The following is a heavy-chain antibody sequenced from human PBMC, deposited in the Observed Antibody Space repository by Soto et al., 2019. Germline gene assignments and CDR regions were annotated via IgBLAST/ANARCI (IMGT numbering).Heavy chain of an antibody. D-gene: IGHD3-10*01. J-gene: IGHJ5*02. Sequence: QVQLQESGPGLVKPSQTLSLTCTVSGGSISSGGYYWSWIRQHPGKGLEWIGYIYYSGSTYYNPSLERRVTITTDTYKNLFSLELSCVTPADTAVYYCARVSLWLRWPYNWFDPWGQGTMVTVSS. CDR2: IYYSGST. V-gene: IGHV4-31*03. CDR3: ARVSLWLRWPYNWFDP. CDR1: GGSISSGGYY.